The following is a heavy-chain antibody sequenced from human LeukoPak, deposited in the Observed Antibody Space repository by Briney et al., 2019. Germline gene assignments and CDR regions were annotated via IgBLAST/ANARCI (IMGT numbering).Heavy chain of an antibody. CDR2: IIPIFGTA. V-gene: IGHV1-69*05. CDR3: ASSVAGKGDWFVP. J-gene: IGHJ5*02. CDR1: GGTFSSYA. Sequence: SVKVSCKASGGTFSSYAISWVRQAPGQGLEWMGRIIPIFGTANYAQKFQGRVTITTDESTSTAYMELSSLRSEDTAVYYCASSVAGKGDWFVPWGQGTLVTVYS. D-gene: IGHD6-19*01.